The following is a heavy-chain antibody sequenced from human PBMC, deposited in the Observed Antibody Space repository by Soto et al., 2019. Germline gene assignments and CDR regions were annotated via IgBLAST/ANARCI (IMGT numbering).Heavy chain of an antibody. CDR2: ISAHNGNT. V-gene: IGHV1-18*04. J-gene: IGHJ4*02. CDR1: GYTFTSYG. D-gene: IGHD6-13*01. CDR3: ARGSYISSWYSLDY. Sequence: ASVKVSCKASGYTFTSYGISWVRQAPGQGLEWMGGISAHNGNTDYAQKFQGRVTMTTDTSTSTASMELRSLRSDDTAVYYCARGSYISSWYSLDYWGQGTLVTVSS.